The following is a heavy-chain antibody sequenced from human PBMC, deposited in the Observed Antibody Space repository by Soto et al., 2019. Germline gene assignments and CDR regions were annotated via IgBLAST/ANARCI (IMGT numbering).Heavy chain of an antibody. D-gene: IGHD2-21*02. CDR3: ARHPSDFWFDP. J-gene: IGHJ5*02. CDR1: GGSISSGGYS. CDR2: MYHSGST. V-gene: IGHV4-30-2*01. Sequence: SETLSLTCAVSGGSISSGGYSWSWIRQPPGKGLEWIGYMYHSGSTYYNPSLKSRVTISVDKSKNQFSLKLSSVTAADTAVYYCARHPSDFWFDPWGQGTLVTVSS.